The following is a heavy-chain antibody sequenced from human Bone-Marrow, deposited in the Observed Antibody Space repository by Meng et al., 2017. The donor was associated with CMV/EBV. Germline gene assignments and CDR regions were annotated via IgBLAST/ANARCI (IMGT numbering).Heavy chain of an antibody. CDR3: AKVEWFGELPLDY. CDR1: GFTFSSYA. V-gene: IGHV3-30*04. CDR2: ISYDGSNK. D-gene: IGHD3-10*01. J-gene: IGHJ4*02. Sequence: GESLKISCAASGFTFSSYAMHWVRQAPGKGLEWVAVISYDGSNKYYADSVKGRFTISRDNSKNTLYLQMNSLRAEDTAVYYCAKVEWFGELPLDYWAQGTLVTFSS.